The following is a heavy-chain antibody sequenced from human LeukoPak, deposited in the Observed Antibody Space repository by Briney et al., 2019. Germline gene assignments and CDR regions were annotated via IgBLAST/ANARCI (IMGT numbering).Heavy chain of an antibody. CDR3: AREVWGALTGLSYPFDY. V-gene: IGHV3-30*02. CDR2: IRYDGSNK. CDR1: GFTFSSYG. J-gene: IGHJ4*02. D-gene: IGHD1-20*01. Sequence: TGGSLRLSCAASGFTFSSYGMHWVRQAPGKGLEWVAFIRYDGSNKYYADSVKGRFTISRDNSKNTLYLQMNSLRAEDTAVYFCAREVWGALTGLSYPFDYWGQGTLVTVSS.